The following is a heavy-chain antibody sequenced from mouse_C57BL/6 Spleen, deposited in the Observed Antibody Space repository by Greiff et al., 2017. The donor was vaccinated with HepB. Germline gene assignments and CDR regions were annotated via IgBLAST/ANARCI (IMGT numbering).Heavy chain of an antibody. D-gene: IGHD3-2*02. CDR2: IYPGDGDT. CDR3: ARSGYEAMDY. Sequence: LVESGPELVKPGASVKISCKASGYAFSSSWMNWVKQRPGKGLEWIGRIYPGDGDTNYNGKFKGKATLTADKSSSTAYMQLSSLTSEDSAVYFCARSGYEAMDYWGQGTSVTVSS. CDR1: GYAFSSSW. V-gene: IGHV1-82*01. J-gene: IGHJ4*01.